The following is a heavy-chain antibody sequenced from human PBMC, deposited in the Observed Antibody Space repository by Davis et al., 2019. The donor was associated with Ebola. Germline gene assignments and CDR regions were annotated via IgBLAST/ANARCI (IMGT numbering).Heavy chain of an antibody. V-gene: IGHV3-23*01. Sequence: GESLKISCVTSSFRFSSYVMGWVRQAPGKGLEWVSRIGGSGDTADYGDSVRGRFTISRDNSKNTLYLQMISLRAEDTATYYCARQFGHSSTWVPGFDSWGQGTLVTVSS. CDR2: IGGSGDTA. CDR3: ARQFGHSSTWVPGFDS. CDR1: SFRFSSYV. J-gene: IGHJ5*01. D-gene: IGHD6-13*01.